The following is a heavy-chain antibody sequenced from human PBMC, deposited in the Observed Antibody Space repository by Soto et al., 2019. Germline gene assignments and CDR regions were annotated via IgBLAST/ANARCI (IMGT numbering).Heavy chain of an antibody. V-gene: IGHV1-18*01. D-gene: IGHD6-13*01. J-gene: IGHJ6*02. CDR2: ISSYNGGGT. CDR3: ARVPGIAAADSYYYYGLDV. CDR1: GYTFTRSG. Sequence: ASVKVSCKASGYTFTRSGISWVRQAPGQGPEWMGWISSYNGGGTNYPQKFQDRVTMTRDTSTSTVYMELSSLRSEDTAVYYCARVPGIAAADSYYYYGLDVWGQGTTVTVSS.